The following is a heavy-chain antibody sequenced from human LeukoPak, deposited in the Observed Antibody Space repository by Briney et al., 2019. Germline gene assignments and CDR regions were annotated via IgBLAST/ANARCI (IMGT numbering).Heavy chain of an antibody. V-gene: IGHV4-39*01. CDR3: SRHVNTFDY. J-gene: IGHJ4*02. CDR1: GCSISSRNHY. Sequence: SETLSLTCSVSGCSISSRNHYWGWIRQPPGKGLEWIGSIFYTGNTYYNPSLRSRVTMSVDTSKNHFSLNLSSVTAADMAVYYCSRHVNTFDYWGQGALVTVSS. CDR2: IFYTGNT.